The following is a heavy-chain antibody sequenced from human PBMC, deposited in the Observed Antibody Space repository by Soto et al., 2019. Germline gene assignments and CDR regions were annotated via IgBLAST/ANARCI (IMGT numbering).Heavy chain of an antibody. V-gene: IGHV4-59*08. CDR1: GGSISGYY. D-gene: IGHD3-16*01. CDR2: IYYSGNT. Sequence: QVQLQESGPGLVKPSETLSLTCTVSGGSISGYYWSWIRQPPGKGLEWIGYIYYSGNTNYNPSLKSRVTISVDTSKNQFSLKLSSVIAADTAVYYCARHPYAGDNNWFDPWGQGTLVTVSS. CDR3: ARHPYAGDNNWFDP. J-gene: IGHJ5*02.